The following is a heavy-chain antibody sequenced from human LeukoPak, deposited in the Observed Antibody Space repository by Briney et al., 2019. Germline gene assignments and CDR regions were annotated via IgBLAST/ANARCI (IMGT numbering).Heavy chain of an antibody. CDR2: IYTSGST. CDR3: ARVEEKSWYGGAFDI. D-gene: IGHD6-13*01. V-gene: IGHV4-61*02. J-gene: IGHJ3*02. Sequence: SETLSLTCTVSGGSISSGSYYWSWIRQPAGKGLEWIGRIYTSGSTNYNPSLKSRVTISVDTSKNQFSLKLSSVTAADTAVYYCARVEEKSWYGGAFDIWGQGTMVTVSS. CDR1: GGSISSGSYY.